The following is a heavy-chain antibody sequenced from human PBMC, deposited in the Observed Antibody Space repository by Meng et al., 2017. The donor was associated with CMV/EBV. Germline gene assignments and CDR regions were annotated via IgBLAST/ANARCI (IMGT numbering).Heavy chain of an antibody. CDR2: IYYSGST. J-gene: IGHJ4*02. Sequence: QVQLQESGPGLGKPSQTLSLTCTGSGCSISSSSYSWGWIRQPPGKGLEWIGSIYYSGSTYYNPSLKSRVTMSVDTSKNQFSLKLSSVTAADTAVYYCARYSGSYYSYWGQGTLVTVSS. V-gene: IGHV4-39*01. D-gene: IGHD1-26*01. CDR1: GCSISSSSYS. CDR3: ARYSGSYYSY.